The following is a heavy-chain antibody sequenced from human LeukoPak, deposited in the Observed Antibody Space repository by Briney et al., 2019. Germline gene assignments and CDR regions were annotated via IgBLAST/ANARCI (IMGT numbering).Heavy chain of an antibody. Sequence: GGSLRLSCAASGFTFSSYAMSWVRQAPGKGLEWVSAISDSGGSTYYADSVKGRFTISRDNSKNTLYLQMNSLRAEDTAVYYCAKGGRYSSSWPFDYWGQGTLVTVSS. CDR3: AKGGRYSSSWPFDY. D-gene: IGHD6-13*01. CDR1: GFTFSSYA. CDR2: ISDSGGST. J-gene: IGHJ4*02. V-gene: IGHV3-23*01.